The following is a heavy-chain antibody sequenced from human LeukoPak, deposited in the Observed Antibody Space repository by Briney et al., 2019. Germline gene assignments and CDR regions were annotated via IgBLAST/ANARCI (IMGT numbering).Heavy chain of an antibody. J-gene: IGHJ3*02. V-gene: IGHV4-61*02. CDR1: GGSISSGSYY. Sequence: SQTLSLTCTVSGGSISSGSYYWSWIRQPAGKGLEWIGRIYTSGSTNCNPSLKSRVTISVDTSKNQFSLKLSSVTAADTAVYYCARDGDTSFDIWGQGTMVTVSS. CDR3: ARDGDTSFDI. CDR2: IYTSGST. D-gene: IGHD7-27*01.